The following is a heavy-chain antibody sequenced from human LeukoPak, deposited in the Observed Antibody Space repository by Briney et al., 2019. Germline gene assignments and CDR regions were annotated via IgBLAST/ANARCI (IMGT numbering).Heavy chain of an antibody. V-gene: IGHV3-23*01. D-gene: IGHD3-10*01. CDR1: GFTFSSYG. J-gene: IGHJ4*02. CDR2: ISGSGGST. Sequence: GGSLRLSCAASGFTFSSYGMSWVRQAPGKGLEWVSAISGSGGSTYYADSVKGRFTISRDNSKNTLYLQMNSLRAEDTAVYYCAKNHYGSGSFSGFDYWGQGTLVTVSS. CDR3: AKNHYGSGSFSGFDY.